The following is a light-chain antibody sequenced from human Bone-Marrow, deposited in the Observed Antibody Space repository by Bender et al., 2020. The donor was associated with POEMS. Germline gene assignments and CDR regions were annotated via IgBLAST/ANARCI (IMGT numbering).Light chain of an antibody. CDR1: SGSIATYY. J-gene: IGLJ3*02. Sequence: NFMLTQPHSVSESPGKTVTISCTRSSGSIATYYVQWYQQRPGSSPTTVIYEDNQRPSGVPDRFSWTIDSSSNSASLTISGLKTEDEADYYCQSYDDSNQVFGGGTKLTVL. CDR3: QSYDDSNQV. CDR2: EDN. V-gene: IGLV6-57*01.